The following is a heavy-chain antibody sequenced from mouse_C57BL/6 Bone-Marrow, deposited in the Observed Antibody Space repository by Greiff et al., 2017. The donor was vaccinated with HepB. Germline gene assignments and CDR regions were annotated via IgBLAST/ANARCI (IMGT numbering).Heavy chain of an antibody. D-gene: IGHD1-1*01. CDR2: IDPETGGT. Sequence: QVQLQQSGAELVRPGASVTLSCKASGYTFTDYEMHWVKQTPVHGLEWIGAIDPETGGTAYNQKFKGKAILTADKSSSTAYMELRSLTSEDSAVYYGNYYGSSWYFDVWGTGTTVTVSS. CDR3: NYYGSSWYFDV. V-gene: IGHV1-15*01. CDR1: GYTFTDYE. J-gene: IGHJ1*03.